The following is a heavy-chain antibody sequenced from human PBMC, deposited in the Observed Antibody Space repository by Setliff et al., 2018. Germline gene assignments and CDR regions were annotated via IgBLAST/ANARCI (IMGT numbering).Heavy chain of an antibody. CDR3: ARERVGRYYYYHMDV. CDR1: GVSVNSLTW. J-gene: IGHJ6*03. Sequence: PSETLSLTCAVSGVSVNSLTWMSWVRQAPGKGLEWVANIKQDGSDKYYVDSVKGRFTISRDNAKNSLYLQMNSLRDEDTAVYYCARERVGRYYYYHMDVWGKGTTVTVSS. V-gene: IGHV3-7*03. CDR2: IKQDGSDK. D-gene: IGHD1-26*01.